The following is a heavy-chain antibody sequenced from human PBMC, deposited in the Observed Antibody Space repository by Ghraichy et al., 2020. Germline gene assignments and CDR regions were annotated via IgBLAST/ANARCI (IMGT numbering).Heavy chain of an antibody. Sequence: GGSLRLSCSASGFTFDDYAMHWVRQAPGKGLEWVSGISWNSGSIGYADSVKGRFTISRDNAKNSLYLQMNSLRADDMALYYCAKDMGAGRAYCSDGSCYYYYYGMDVGGQGTTFTVSS. J-gene: IGHJ6*02. V-gene: IGHV3-9*03. CDR1: GFTFDDYA. CDR2: ISWNSGSI. D-gene: IGHD2-15*01. CDR3: AKDMGAGRAYCSDGSCYYYYYGMDV.